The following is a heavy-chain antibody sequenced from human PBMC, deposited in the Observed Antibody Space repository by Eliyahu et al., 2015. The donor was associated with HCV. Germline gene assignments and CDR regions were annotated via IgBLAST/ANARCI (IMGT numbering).Heavy chain of an antibody. CDR1: GFSLNNRLG. J-gene: IGHJ6*03. D-gene: IGHD3-10*01. CDR3: ARVSTELLLWNWWYYLDV. Sequence: QVTLKESGPVLVKPTETLTLTCTVSGFSLNNRLGVSXIRQPPGKALEWPAHIFANDAKSYSTSLRSRLTISKDTSRSQVVLTMTNVDPVDTATYYCARVSTELLLWNWWYYLDVWGKGTTVTVSS. CDR2: IFANDAK. V-gene: IGHV2-26*01.